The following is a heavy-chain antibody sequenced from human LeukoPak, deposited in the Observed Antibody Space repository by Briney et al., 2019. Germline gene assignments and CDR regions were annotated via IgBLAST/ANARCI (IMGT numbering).Heavy chain of an antibody. D-gene: IGHD6-19*01. Sequence: PSETLSLTCTVSGGSISSSSYYWGWIRQPPGKGLEWIGSIYYSGSTYYNPSLKSRVTISVDTSKNQFSLKLSSVTAADTAVYYCARVSAYSSGWYAGMYAFDIWGQGTMVTVSS. CDR3: ARVSAYSSGWYAGMYAFDI. CDR2: IYYSGST. J-gene: IGHJ3*02. CDR1: GGSISSSSYY. V-gene: IGHV4-39*07.